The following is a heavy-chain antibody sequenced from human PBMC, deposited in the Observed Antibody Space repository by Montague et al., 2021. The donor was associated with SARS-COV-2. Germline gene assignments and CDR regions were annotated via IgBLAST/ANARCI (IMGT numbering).Heavy chain of an antibody. CDR3: ARGHYSSSWYGIRYYFDY. CDR2: INHSGST. V-gene: IGHV4-34*01. Sequence: SETLSLTCAVYGGSFSGYYWSWIRQPPGKGLEWIGEINHSGSTNYNPSLKSRVTISVDTSKNQFSLKLGSVTAADTAVYYCARGHYSSSWYGIRYYFDYWGQGTLATVSS. D-gene: IGHD6-13*01. J-gene: IGHJ4*02. CDR1: GGSFSGYY.